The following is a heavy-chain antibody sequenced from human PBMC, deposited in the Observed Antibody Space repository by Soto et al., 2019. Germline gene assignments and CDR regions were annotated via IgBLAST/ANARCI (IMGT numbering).Heavy chain of an antibody. CDR2: IYYSGKS. CDR3: ARVKASGVNFDY. J-gene: IGHJ4*02. Sequence: PETRSLTWAGSGESIRPSYWPWIRHSPGKGLEWIGYIYYSGKSNYSPSLRSRVTMSVDTSKNQFSLKLSSVTAADTAVYYCARVKASGVNFDYWGQGTLVTVS. D-gene: IGHD3-10*01. CDR1: GESIRPSY. V-gene: IGHV4-59*12.